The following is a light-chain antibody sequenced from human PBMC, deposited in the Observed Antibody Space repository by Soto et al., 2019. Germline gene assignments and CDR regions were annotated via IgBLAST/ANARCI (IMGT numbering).Light chain of an antibody. J-gene: IGKJ1*01. V-gene: IGKV1-9*01. CDR2: AAS. CDR3: QQLNTYPRT. CDR1: QDISSY. Sequence: DIQLTQSPSFLSACVGDRVNITCRASQDISSYLAWYQQKPGKAPKLLIYAASTLQSGVPSRFSGSGSGTEFTLTISSLQPEDFATYYCQQLNTYPRTFGQGTKVDIK.